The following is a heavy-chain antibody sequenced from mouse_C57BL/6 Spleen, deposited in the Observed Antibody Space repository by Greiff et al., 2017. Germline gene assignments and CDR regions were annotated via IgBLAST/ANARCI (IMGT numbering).Heavy chain of an antibody. D-gene: IGHD1-3*01. V-gene: IGHV5-9-1*02. CDR2: ISSGGDYI. CDR1: GFTFSSYA. Sequence: VQLKESGEGLVKPGGSLKLSCAASGFTFSSYAMSWVRQTPEKRLEWVAYISSGGDYIYYADTVKGRFTISRDNARNTLYLQMSSLKSEDTAMYYCTRELMALGYYAMDYWGQGTSVTVSS. J-gene: IGHJ4*01. CDR3: TRELMALGYYAMDY.